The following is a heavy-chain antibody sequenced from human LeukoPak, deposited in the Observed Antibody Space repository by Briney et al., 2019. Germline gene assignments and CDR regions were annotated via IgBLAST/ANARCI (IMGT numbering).Heavy chain of an antibody. CDR2: INHSGST. CDR3: ARVGIAAAGTHEIDY. J-gene: IGHJ4*02. D-gene: IGHD6-13*01. CDR1: GGSFGGYY. V-gene: IGHV4-34*01. Sequence: SETLSLTCAVYGGSFGGYYWSWIRQPPGKGLEWIGEINHSGSTNYNPSLKSRVTISVDTSKNQFSLKLSSVTAADTAVYYCARVGIAAAGTHEIDYWGQGTLVTVSS.